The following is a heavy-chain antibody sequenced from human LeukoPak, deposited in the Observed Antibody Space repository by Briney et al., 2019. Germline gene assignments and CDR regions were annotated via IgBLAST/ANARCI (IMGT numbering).Heavy chain of an antibody. CDR1: RFTFSSYG. CDR2: IRYDGSNK. D-gene: IGHD3-16*01. J-gene: IGHJ4*02. Sequence: PGVSLRLSCSASRFTFSSYGMHWLRQAPGKELEGVAFIRYDGSNKYYADSVKGRLTISRDNSKNTLYLQMNSLRAEDTAVYYCASPGEDYYFDYWGQGTLVTVSS. CDR3: ASPGEDYYFDY. V-gene: IGHV3-30*02.